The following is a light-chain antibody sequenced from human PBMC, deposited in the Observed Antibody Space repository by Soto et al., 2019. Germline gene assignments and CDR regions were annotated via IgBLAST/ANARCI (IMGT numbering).Light chain of an antibody. CDR1: QSVSSSY. Sequence: EIVLTQSPVTLSLSPGERATLSCRASQSVSSSYLAWYQQKPGQAPWLLISGASSRATGIPDRFSGSESGTDFTLTISRLEPEDFAVYYCQQYGSSPWTFGQGTKVDI. CDR2: GAS. V-gene: IGKV3-20*01. CDR3: QQYGSSPWT. J-gene: IGKJ1*01.